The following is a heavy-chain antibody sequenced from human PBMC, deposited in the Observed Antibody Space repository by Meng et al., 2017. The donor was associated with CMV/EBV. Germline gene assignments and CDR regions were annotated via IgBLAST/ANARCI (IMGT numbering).Heavy chain of an antibody. CDR3: ASELFCSSTSCW. D-gene: IGHD2-2*01. J-gene: IGHJ4*02. CDR1: GYTFTSYD. CDR2: MNPNSGST. V-gene: IGHV1-8*01. Sequence: ASVKVSCKASGYTFTSYDINWVRQATGQGLEWMGWMNPNSGSTGYAQKFQGRVTMTRNTSISTAYMELSSLRSGDTAVYYCASELFCSSTSCWWGQGTLVTVSS.